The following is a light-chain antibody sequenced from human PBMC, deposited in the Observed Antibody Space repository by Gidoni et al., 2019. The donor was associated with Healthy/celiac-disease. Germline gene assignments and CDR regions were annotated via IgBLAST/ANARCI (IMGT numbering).Light chain of an antibody. V-gene: IGLV3-27*01. CDR1: VLAKKY. Sequence: SYELTQPSSVSVSPGQTARITCSGDVLAKKYARWFQQKPGQAPVLGIYKDSERPSGIPERFSGSSSGTTVTLTSSGAQVEDEADYYCYSAADNNAVFGGGTQLTVL. CDR3: YSAADNNAV. J-gene: IGLJ7*01. CDR2: KDS.